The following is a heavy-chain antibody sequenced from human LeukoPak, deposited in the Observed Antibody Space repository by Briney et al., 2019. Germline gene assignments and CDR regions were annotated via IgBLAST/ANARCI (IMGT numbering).Heavy chain of an antibody. Sequence: GASVKVSCKASGGTFSSYAISWVRQAPGQGLEWMGRIIPILGIANYAQKFQGRVTITADKSTSTAYMELSSLRSEDTAVYYCARGLYYYDLEKAFDIWGLGTMVTVSS. J-gene: IGHJ3*02. CDR1: GGTFSSYA. CDR3: ARGLYYYDLEKAFDI. D-gene: IGHD3-22*01. CDR2: IIPILGIA. V-gene: IGHV1-69*04.